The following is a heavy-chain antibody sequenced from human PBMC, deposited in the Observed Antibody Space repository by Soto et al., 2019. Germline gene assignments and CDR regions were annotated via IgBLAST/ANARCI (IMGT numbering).Heavy chain of an antibody. D-gene: IGHD3-16*01. V-gene: IGHV4-39*01. CDR2: IYYRGNT. CDR1: GGSISNNNYH. J-gene: IGHJ4*02. Sequence: SETLSLTCSVSGGSISNNNYHWGWIRQPPGKGLEWMGSIYYRGNTYYDPSLRSRITISVDTSRNQFSLALSSVTAADTAVYFCARLRGGCPADFWGQGTLVTVSS. CDR3: ARLRGGCPADF.